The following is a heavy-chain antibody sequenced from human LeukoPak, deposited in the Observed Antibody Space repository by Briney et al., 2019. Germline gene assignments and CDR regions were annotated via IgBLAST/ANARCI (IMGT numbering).Heavy chain of an antibody. D-gene: IGHD6-19*01. V-gene: IGHV6-1*01. CDR3: ARDLGTTGWHTFDY. CDR2: TYYRSKWYN. J-gene: IGHJ4*02. CDR1: GDSVSSKNGA. Sequence: SQTLSLTCAVSGDSVSSKNGAWNWIRQSPSRGLEWLGRTYYRSKWYNDYAESMEGRMTVSQDTSKNQYSLHLNSVTPDDTAVYYCARDLGTTGWHTFDYWGQGTLVTVSS.